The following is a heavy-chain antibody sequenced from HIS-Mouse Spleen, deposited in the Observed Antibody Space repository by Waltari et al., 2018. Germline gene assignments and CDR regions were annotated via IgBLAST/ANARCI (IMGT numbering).Heavy chain of an antibody. D-gene: IGHD6-19*01. Sequence: QVQLVESGGGVVQHGRSLRLSCAGRGFTLSSYAMHWVRQAPGKGLEWVAVISYDGSNKYYADSVKGRFTISRDNSKNTLYLQMNSLRAEDTAVYYCARDHSGWYFDYWGQGTLVTVSS. V-gene: IGHV3-30-3*01. CDR1: GFTLSSYA. J-gene: IGHJ4*02. CDR2: ISYDGSNK. CDR3: ARDHSGWYFDY.